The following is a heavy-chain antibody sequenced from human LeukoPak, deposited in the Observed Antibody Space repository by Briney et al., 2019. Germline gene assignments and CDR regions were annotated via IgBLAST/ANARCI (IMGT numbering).Heavy chain of an antibody. V-gene: IGHV3-74*01. CDR2: IINDGSST. J-gene: IGHJ4*02. CDR3: AGYYYGSGSYYNAIDY. Sequence: GGSLRLSCAASGFNFKNYWMHWVRQAPGKGLEWVSRIINDGSSTTYADSVKGRFTISRDNAKNSLYLQMNSLRAEDTAVYYCAGYYYGSGSYYNAIDYWGQGTLVTVSS. D-gene: IGHD3-10*01. CDR1: GFNFKNYW.